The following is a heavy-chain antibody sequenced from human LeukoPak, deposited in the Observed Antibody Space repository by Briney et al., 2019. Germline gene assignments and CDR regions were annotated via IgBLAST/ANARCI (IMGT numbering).Heavy chain of an antibody. J-gene: IGHJ5*02. CDR3: ARDSTDDSWFDP. Sequence: GGSLRLSCAASGFTFSSYAMHWVRQAPGKGLEWVAVISYDGSNKYYADSVKGRFTISRDNSKNTLYLQMNSLRTEDTAVYYCARDSTDDSWFDPWGQGTLVTVSS. CDR1: GFTFSSYA. D-gene: IGHD2-2*01. CDR2: ISYDGSNK. V-gene: IGHV3-30-3*01.